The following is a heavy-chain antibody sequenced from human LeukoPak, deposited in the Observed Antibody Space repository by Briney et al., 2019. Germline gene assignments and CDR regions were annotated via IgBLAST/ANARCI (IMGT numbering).Heavy chain of an antibody. D-gene: IGHD3-10*01. CDR2: IYHSGST. Sequence: SETLSLTCTVSGYSISSHYYWAWIRQPPGKGLEWIGSIYHSGSTYYNPSLKSRITISVDTSKNQFSLKVSSVTAADTAVYYCARATAGVINAFDMWGQGTMVTVS. V-gene: IGHV4-38-2*02. CDR3: ARATAGVINAFDM. CDR1: GYSISSHYY. J-gene: IGHJ3*02.